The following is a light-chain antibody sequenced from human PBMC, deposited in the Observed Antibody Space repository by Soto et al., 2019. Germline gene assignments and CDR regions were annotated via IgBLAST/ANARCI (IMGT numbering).Light chain of an antibody. CDR1: QSVSSGY. CDR2: GAS. Sequence: IVLAQSPGTLSLSPGARATLSCRASQSVSSGYLAWYQQKPGQAPSLLIYGASSRATGIPDRFSGRGSGTDFTLTISRLEPEDFAVYFCQQYSYSPPTFGQGTKVDIK. V-gene: IGKV3-20*01. J-gene: IGKJ1*01. CDR3: QQYSYSPPT.